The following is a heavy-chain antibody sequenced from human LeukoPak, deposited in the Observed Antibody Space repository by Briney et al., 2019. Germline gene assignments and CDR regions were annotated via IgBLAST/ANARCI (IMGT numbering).Heavy chain of an antibody. CDR3: ARDGKIKQQLVGN. CDR1: GFTFSNYV. CDR2: INGSGSFT. D-gene: IGHD6-13*01. J-gene: IGHJ4*02. V-gene: IGHV3-23*01. Sequence: GGSLRLSCAASGFTFSNYVMGWVRQDPGKGLQWVSIINGSGSFTSYADSVKGRLTISRDNSKNTLYLQMNSLRAEDTAVYYCARDGKIKQQLVGNWGQGTLVTVSS.